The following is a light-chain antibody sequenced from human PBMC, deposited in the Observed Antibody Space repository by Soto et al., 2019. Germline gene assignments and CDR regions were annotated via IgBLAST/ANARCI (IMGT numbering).Light chain of an antibody. CDR1: QSVSSSY. Sequence: EIVLTQSPGTLSLSPGERATLSCRASQSVSSSYLAWYQQKPGQAPRLLIYGVSSRATGIPDRFSGSGSGTDFTLTITRLEPEDVAVYYCRQYGSSRTFGQGTKVEIK. J-gene: IGKJ1*01. CDR2: GVS. V-gene: IGKV3-20*01. CDR3: RQYGSSRT.